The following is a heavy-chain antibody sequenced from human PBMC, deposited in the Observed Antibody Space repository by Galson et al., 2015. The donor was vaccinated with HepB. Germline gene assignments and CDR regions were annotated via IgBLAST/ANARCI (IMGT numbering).Heavy chain of an antibody. Sequence: SETLSLTCTVSGGSISSYYWSWIRQPPGKGLEWIGYIYHSGSTYYNPSLKSRVTISVDRSKNQFSLKLSSVTAADTDVYYCARGRDSSGYQNGGWRLYAFDIWCQGTMVTVSS. J-gene: IGHJ3*02. D-gene: IGHD3-22*01. CDR3: ARGRDSSGYQNGGWRLYAFDI. V-gene: IGHV4-59*12. CDR2: IYHSGST. CDR1: GGSISSYY.